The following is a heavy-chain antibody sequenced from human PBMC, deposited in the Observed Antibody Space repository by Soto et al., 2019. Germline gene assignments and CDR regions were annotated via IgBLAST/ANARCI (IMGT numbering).Heavy chain of an antibody. J-gene: IGHJ2*01. V-gene: IGHV3-23*01. CDR2: ISGSGGGT. D-gene: IGHD2-21*02. CDR3: ARREVVTAFSYWYFDL. CDR1: GFTFSTYA. Sequence: EVQLLESGGDLVQPGGSLRLSCAASGFTFSTYAMSWVRQAPGRGLEWVSGISGSGGGTYYADSVKGRFTISRDNSRYTLYLEMNSLRPDDTAVYHCARREVVTAFSYWYFDLWGRGTLVTVSS.